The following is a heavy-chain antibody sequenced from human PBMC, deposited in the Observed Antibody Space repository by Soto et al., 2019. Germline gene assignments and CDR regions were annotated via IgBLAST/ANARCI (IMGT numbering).Heavy chain of an antibody. Sequence: GGSLRLSCAASGFTFSSYGMHWVRQAPGKGLEWVAVIWYDGSNKYYADSVKGRFTISRDNSKNTLYLQMNSLRAEDTAVYYCARDCSSTSCYDSSSYGMDVWGQGTTVTVSS. J-gene: IGHJ6*02. V-gene: IGHV3-33*01. CDR1: GFTFSSYG. D-gene: IGHD2-2*01. CDR3: ARDCSSTSCYDSSSYGMDV. CDR2: IWYDGSNK.